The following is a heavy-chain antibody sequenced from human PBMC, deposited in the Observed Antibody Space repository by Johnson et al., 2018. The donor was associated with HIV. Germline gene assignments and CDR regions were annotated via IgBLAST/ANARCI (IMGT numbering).Heavy chain of an antibody. J-gene: IGHJ3*02. D-gene: IGHD1-26*01. Sequence: LVESGGGVVQPGRSLRLSCAASGFTFRSYALHWVRQAPGKGLEWVAVISYDGSNKYYADSVKGRFTISRDNYKNTLYLQMNSLRAEDTAVYYWARELLPGLKWELAGEGAFDIWGQGTMVTVSS. V-gene: IGHV3-30*04. CDR1: GFTFRSYA. CDR2: ISYDGSNK. CDR3: ARELLPGLKWELAGEGAFDI.